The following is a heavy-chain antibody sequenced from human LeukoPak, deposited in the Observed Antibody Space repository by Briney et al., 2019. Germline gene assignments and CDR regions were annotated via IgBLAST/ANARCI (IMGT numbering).Heavy chain of an antibody. CDR3: ADPPSDF. J-gene: IGHJ4*02. Sequence: GGSLRLSCATSGFNFNTKWMTWVRQAPGKGLEWVANINQDGSEKYHGDSVKGRFIISRDNAERSLFLEMSSLRAEDTAVYYCADPPSDFWGQGTLVAVSS. V-gene: IGHV3-7*01. CDR2: INQDGSEK. CDR1: GFNFNTKW.